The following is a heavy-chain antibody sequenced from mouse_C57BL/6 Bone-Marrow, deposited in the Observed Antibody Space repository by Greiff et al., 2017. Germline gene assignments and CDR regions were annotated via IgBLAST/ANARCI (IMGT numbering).Heavy chain of an antibody. CDR1: GFNIKDYY. Sequence: EVKLQESGAELVRPGASVKLSCTASGFNIKDYYMHWVKQRPEQGLEWIGRIDPEDGDTEYAPKFQGKATMTADTSSNTAYLQLSRLTSENTAVYYGTTGGNSDYYAMDYWGQGTSVTVSS. CDR2: IDPEDGDT. J-gene: IGHJ4*01. D-gene: IGHD2-1*01. V-gene: IGHV14-1*01. CDR3: TTGGNSDYYAMDY.